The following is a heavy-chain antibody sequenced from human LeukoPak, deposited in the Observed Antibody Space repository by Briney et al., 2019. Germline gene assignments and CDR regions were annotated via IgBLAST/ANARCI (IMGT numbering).Heavy chain of an antibody. CDR2: IYYSGST. J-gene: IGHJ5*02. CDR3: ARAPTNLNWFDP. CDR1: GGSISSSSYY. Sequence: PSETLSLTCTVSGGSISSSSYYWGWIRQPPGKGLEWIGSIYYSGSTYYNPSLKSRVTISVDTSKNQFSLKLSSVTAADTAVYYCARAPTNLNWFDPWGQGTLVTVSS. V-gene: IGHV4-39*01.